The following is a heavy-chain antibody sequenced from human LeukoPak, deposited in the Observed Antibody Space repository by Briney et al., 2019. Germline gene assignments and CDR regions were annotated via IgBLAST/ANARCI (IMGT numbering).Heavy chain of an antibody. Sequence: ASVKVSCKVSGYTLTELSMHWVRQAPGQGLEWMGWINPNSGGTNYAQKFQGRVTMTRDTSISTAYMELSRLRSDDTAVYYCARDSVYCSGGSCYSIDWYLDLWGRGTLVTVSS. D-gene: IGHD2-15*01. V-gene: IGHV1-2*02. CDR1: GYTLTELS. J-gene: IGHJ2*01. CDR3: ARDSVYCSGGSCYSIDWYLDL. CDR2: INPNSGGT.